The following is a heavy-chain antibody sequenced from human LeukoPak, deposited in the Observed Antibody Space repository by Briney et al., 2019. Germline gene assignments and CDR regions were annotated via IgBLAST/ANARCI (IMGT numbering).Heavy chain of an antibody. J-gene: IGHJ4*02. V-gene: IGHV3-23*01. D-gene: IGHD5-24*01. CDR3: AKGEMATNHFDY. CDR2: ISGSGGST. CDR1: GFTFSSYA. Sequence: GGSLRLSCAASGFTFSSYAMSWVRQAPGKGLEWVSAISGSGGSTYYADSVKGRFTISRDNSKNTLYLQMNSLRAEDAAVYYCAKGEMATNHFDYWGQGTLVTVSS.